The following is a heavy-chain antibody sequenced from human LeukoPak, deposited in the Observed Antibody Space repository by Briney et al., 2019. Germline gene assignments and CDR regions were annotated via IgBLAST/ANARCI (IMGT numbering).Heavy chain of an antibody. CDR1: GFTFSSYG. V-gene: IGHV3-33*06. J-gene: IGHJ4*02. CDR3: EKSGYSSGWYGPADFDY. Sequence: QPGGSLRLSCAASGFTFSSYGMHWVRQAPGKGLEWVAAIWYDGSNIYYADSVKGRFTISRDNSKNTLYLQMNSLRVEDTAVYYCEKSGYSSGWYGPADFDYWGQGPLVIVS. D-gene: IGHD6-19*01. CDR2: IWYDGSNI.